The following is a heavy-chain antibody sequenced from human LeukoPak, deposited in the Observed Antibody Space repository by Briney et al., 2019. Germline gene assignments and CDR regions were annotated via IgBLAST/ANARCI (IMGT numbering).Heavy chain of an antibody. J-gene: IGHJ4*02. D-gene: IGHD3-22*01. V-gene: IGHV1-2*02. CDR1: GGTFSSYA. CDR3: ARGTYYDSSAYSGVRLFDY. CDR2: INPNSGRT. Sequence: ASVKVSCKASGGTFSSYAISWVRQAPGQGLEWMGWINPNSGRTNYAQKFQGRVTMTGDTSISTAYMELTRLTSDDTAVYYCARGTYYDSSAYSGVRLFDYWGQGTLVTVSS.